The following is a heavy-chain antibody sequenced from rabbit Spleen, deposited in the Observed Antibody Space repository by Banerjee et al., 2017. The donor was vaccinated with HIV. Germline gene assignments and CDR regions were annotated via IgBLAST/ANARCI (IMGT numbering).Heavy chain of an antibody. D-gene: IGHD2-1*01. CDR3: ARDAGIGGDYWDL. V-gene: IGHV1S45*01. CDR1: GFSFSNKAV. CDR2: IGASSGRT. Sequence: QEQLVESGGGLVKPEGSLKLSCTASGFSFSNKAVLCWVRQAPGKGLEWIACIGASSGRTYYANWAKGRFTISKTSSTTVTLQMTSLTAADTATYFCARDAGIGGDYWDLWGPGTLVTVS. J-gene: IGHJ4*01.